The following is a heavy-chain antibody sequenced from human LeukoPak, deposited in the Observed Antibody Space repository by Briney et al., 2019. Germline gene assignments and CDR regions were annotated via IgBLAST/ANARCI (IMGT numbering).Heavy chain of an antibody. CDR1: GYTFTSYD. V-gene: IGHV1-8*01. Sequence: ASVKVSCKASGYTFTSYDINWVRQATGQGLEWMGWMNPNSGNTGYAQKFQGGVTMTRNTSISTAYMELSSLRSEDTAVYYCSSGLHYYYYYGMDVWGQGTTVTVSS. J-gene: IGHJ6*02. CDR2: MNPNSGNT. D-gene: IGHD3-10*01. CDR3: SSGLHYYYYYGMDV.